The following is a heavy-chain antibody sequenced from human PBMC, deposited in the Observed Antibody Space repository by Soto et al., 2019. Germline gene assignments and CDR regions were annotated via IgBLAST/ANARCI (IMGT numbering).Heavy chain of an antibody. V-gene: IGHV3-23*01. CDR2: ISGSGGST. J-gene: IGHJ4*02. CDR1: GFTFSSYA. CDR3: AKDRRLAALISFDY. D-gene: IGHD6-6*01. Sequence: GSLRLSCAASGFTFSSYAISWVRPSPGKGLEWVSAISGSGGSTYYADSVKGRFTISRDNSKNTLYLQMNSLRAEDTAVYYCAKDRRLAALISFDYWGQGTLVTVSS.